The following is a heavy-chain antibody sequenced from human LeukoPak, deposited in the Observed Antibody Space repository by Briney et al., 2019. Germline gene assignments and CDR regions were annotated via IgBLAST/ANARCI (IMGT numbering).Heavy chain of an antibody. CDR1: GFTFSSYW. CDR3: ARDPVWGWELSRGDY. D-gene: IGHD1-26*01. J-gene: IGHJ4*02. V-gene: IGHV3-7*01. CDR2: IKQDGSEK. Sequence: QSGGSLRLSCAASGFTFSSYWMSWVRQAPGEGLEWVANIKQDGSEKYYVDSVKGRFTISRDNAKNSLYLQMNSLRAEDTAVYYCARDPVWGWELSRGDYWGQGTLVTVSS.